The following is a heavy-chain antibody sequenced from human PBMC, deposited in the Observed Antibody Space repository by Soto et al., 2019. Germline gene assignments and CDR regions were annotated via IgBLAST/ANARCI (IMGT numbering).Heavy chain of an antibody. CDR2: ISGSGGST. V-gene: IGHV3-23*01. Sequence: PVGSLRLSCAASGFTFSSYAMSWVRQAPGKGLEWVSAISGSGGSTYYADSVKGRFTISRDNSKNTLYLQMNSLRAEDTAVYYCATRNVDTAMVGIYYYYGMDVWGQGTTVTVSS. CDR3: ATRNVDTAMVGIYYYYGMDV. CDR1: GFTFSSYA. J-gene: IGHJ6*02. D-gene: IGHD5-18*01.